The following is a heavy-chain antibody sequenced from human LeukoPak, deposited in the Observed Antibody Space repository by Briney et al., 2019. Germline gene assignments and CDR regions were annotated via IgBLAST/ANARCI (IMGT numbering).Heavy chain of an antibody. V-gene: IGHV3-30*09. J-gene: IGHJ6*02. CDR1: GFTFTNYA. CDR2: VSYDGTDT. CDR3: AKDRGYSYGLGYYYYGMDV. D-gene: IGHD5-18*01. Sequence: PGGSLRLSCAASGFTFTNYAMNWVRQAPGKGLEWVATVSYDGTDTSYADSVKGRFAIFRDNSKNTLYLQMNSLRTEDTAVYYCAKDRGYSYGLGYYYYGMDVWGQGTTVTVSS.